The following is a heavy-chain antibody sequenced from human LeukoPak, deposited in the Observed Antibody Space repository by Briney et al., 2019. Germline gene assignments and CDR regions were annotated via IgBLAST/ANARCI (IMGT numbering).Heavy chain of an antibody. D-gene: IGHD3-16*02. Sequence: GSLRLSCAASGFTVSSNYMSWVRQSPGKGLEWIGEINHSGSTNYNPSLKSRVTISVDTSKNQFSLKLSSVTAADTAVYYCARHSDYVWGSYRSLDYWGQGTLVTVSS. CDR3: ARHSDYVWGSYRSLDY. V-gene: IGHV4-34*01. CDR2: INHSGST. J-gene: IGHJ4*02. CDR1: GFTVSSNY.